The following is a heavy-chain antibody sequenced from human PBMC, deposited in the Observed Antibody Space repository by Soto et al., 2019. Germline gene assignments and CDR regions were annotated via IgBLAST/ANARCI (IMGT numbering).Heavy chain of an antibody. CDR2: IIPILGTT. CDR1: GGTFVSSA. V-gene: IGHV1-69*01. J-gene: IGHJ5*02. Sequence: QVQLLQSGTELRQPGASVTISCTPSGGTFVSSAFAWVRQAPGGRIEWMGGIIPILGTTKYSEKFLGRFPIRAAYSSRTAFLELSSLTVDATAVSFCAKKNPHGDSNKAWLDPWGQGTLVTVS. D-gene: IGHD2-8*01. CDR3: AKKNPHGDSNKAWLDP.